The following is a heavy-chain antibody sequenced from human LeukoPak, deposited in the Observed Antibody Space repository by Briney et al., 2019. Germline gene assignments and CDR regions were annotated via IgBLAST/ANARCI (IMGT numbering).Heavy chain of an antibody. CDR3: ARSPAITIFGVVRLRFDY. Sequence: GASVKVSCKASGHTFTSYDINWVRQATAQGLEWMGWMNPNSGNTGYAQKLQGRVTMTRNTSISTAYMELSSLRSEDTAVYYCARSPAITIFGVVRLRFDYWGQGTLVTVSS. D-gene: IGHD3-3*01. CDR2: MNPNSGNT. CDR1: GHTFTSYD. V-gene: IGHV1-8*01. J-gene: IGHJ4*02.